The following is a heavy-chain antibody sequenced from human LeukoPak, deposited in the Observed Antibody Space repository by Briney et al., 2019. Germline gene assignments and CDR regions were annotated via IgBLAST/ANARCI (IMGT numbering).Heavy chain of an antibody. CDR2: ISSSGSTI. J-gene: IGHJ6*02. CDR1: GFTFSDYY. D-gene: IGHD3-22*01. CDR3: ARDLSDYYDSSGTQYRFYYYGMDV. Sequence: PGGSLRLSCAASGFTFSDYYMSWIRQAPGKGLEWVSYISSSGSTIYYADSVKGRFTISRDNAKNSLYLQMNSLRAEDTAVYYCARDLSDYYDSSGTQYRFYYYGMDVWGQGTTVTVSS. V-gene: IGHV3-11*01.